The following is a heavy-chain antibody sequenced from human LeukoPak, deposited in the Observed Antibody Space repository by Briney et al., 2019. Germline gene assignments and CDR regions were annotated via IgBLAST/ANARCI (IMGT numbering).Heavy chain of an antibody. J-gene: IGHJ4*02. Sequence: GESLKISCKGSGYNFTTHWIGRVRQMPGKGLQWMGIIFPSDSDTSYSPSFQGQITISADRSISTAYLHLSSLKASDTAMYYCARALGSGNYMTFDYWGQGTLVTVSS. CDR3: ARALGSGNYMTFDY. D-gene: IGHD3-10*01. CDR2: IFPSDSDT. CDR1: GYNFTTHW. V-gene: IGHV5-51*01.